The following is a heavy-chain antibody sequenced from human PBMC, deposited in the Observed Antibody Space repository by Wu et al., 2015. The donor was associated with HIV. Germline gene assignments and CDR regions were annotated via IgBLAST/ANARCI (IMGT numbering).Heavy chain of an antibody. CDR1: GYTFTSYG. CDR3: ASSPQHYDFWKAPGYYYYYMDV. V-gene: IGHV1-18*01. CDR2: ISAYNGNT. Sequence: QVQLVQSGAEVKKPGASVKVSCKASGYTFTSYGISWVRQAPGQGLEWMGWISAYNGNTNYAQKLQGRVTMTTDTSTSTAYMELRSLRSDDTAVYYCASSPQHYDFWKAPGYYYYYMDVWGKGTTVTVSS. D-gene: IGHD3-3*01. J-gene: IGHJ6*03.